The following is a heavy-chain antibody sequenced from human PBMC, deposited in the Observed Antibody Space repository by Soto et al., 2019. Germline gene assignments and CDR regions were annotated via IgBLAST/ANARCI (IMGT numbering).Heavy chain of an antibody. Sequence: TLSLTCTVSGGSISSYYWTWIRQPPGKGLEWIGYIYYSGSTAYNPSLKSRVTISLDTSKNQFSLKLSSVAAADTAVYFCARGAFGQLAPFDYWGQGTLVTVSS. V-gene: IGHV4-59*01. J-gene: IGHJ4*02. CDR2: IYYSGST. D-gene: IGHD6-6*01. CDR3: ARGAFGQLAPFDY. CDR1: GGSISSYY.